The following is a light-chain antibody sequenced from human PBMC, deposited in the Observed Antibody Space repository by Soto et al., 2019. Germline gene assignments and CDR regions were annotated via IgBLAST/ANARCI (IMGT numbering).Light chain of an antibody. Sequence: EIVLTQSPGTLSLSPGERATLSCRASQSVSRYLAWYQQKPGQAPRLLIYSASNRATGIPARFSGSGSGTDFTLTISSLDPEDFAVYYCQQRSNWPLTFGGGTKVEIK. CDR2: SAS. V-gene: IGKV3-11*01. CDR1: QSVSRY. CDR3: QQRSNWPLT. J-gene: IGKJ4*01.